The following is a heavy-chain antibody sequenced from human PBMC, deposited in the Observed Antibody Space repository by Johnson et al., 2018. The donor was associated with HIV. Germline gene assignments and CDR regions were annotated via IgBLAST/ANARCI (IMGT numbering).Heavy chain of an antibody. CDR1: GFTFDDFG. J-gene: IGHJ3*01. CDR2: INWNGGST. D-gene: IGHD5-18*01. CDR3: ARDGRDLVTRGSFDV. V-gene: IGHV3-20*04. Sequence: VQLVESGGGVVRPGGSLRLSCAASGFTFDDFGMNWVRQAPGKGLEWVSTINWNGGSTGYADSVKGRFTLSSAHAKNSLYLQMTSLRAEETAVYYCARDGRDLVTRGSFDVWGQGTVVTVSS.